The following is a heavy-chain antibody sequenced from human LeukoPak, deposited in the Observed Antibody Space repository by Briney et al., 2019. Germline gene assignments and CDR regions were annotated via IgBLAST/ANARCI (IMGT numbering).Heavy chain of an antibody. CDR2: IIPILGIA. V-gene: IGHV1-69*04. J-gene: IGHJ6*02. CDR1: GGTFSSYT. CDR3: ARDPTPSYDSSGYYYYYGMDV. D-gene: IGHD3-22*01. Sequence: SVKVSCKASGGTFSSYTISRVRQAPGQGLEWMGRIIPILGIANYAQKFQGRVTITADKSTSTAYMELSSLRSEDTAVYYCARDPTPSYDSSGYYYYYGMDVWGQGTTVTVSS.